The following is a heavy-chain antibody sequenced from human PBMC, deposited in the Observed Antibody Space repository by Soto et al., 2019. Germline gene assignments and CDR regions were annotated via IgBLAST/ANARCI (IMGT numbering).Heavy chain of an antibody. CDR3: ARARYDILTGYLPLGFDY. V-gene: IGHV4-31*03. CDR2: IYYSGST. J-gene: IGHJ4*02. D-gene: IGHD3-9*01. Sequence: SETLSLTCTVSGGSISSGGYYWSWIRQHPGKGLEWIGYIYYSGSTYYNPSLKSRVTISVDTSKNQFSLKLSSVTAADTAVYYCARARYDILTGYLPLGFDYWGQGTLVTVSS. CDR1: GGSISSGGYY.